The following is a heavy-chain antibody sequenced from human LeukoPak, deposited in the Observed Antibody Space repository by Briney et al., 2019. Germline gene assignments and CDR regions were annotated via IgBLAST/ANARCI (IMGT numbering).Heavy chain of an antibody. CDR2: ISYDGSNK. D-gene: IGHD3-9*01. J-gene: IGHJ4*01. CDR1: GFIFSSYG. V-gene: IGHV3-30*18. CDR3: AKDSTDILNGYYYGTVSYFDY. Sequence: GGSLRLSCAASGFIFSSYGMHWVRQAPGKGLEGVAVISYDGSNKYYADSVKGLFTISRDNSKNTLYLQMKSLRGEETAVYYCAKDSTDILNGYYYGTVSYFDYWGQGTPVTVSS.